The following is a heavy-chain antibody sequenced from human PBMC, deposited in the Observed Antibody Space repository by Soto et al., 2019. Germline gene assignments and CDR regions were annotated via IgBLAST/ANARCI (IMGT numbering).Heavy chain of an antibody. CDR3: ARVSVGYYYGMDV. V-gene: IGHV4-31*01. J-gene: IGHJ6*02. CDR1: GGSISSGGYY. CDR2: IYYSGST. Sequence: QVQLQESGPGLVKPSQTLSLTCTVSGGSISSGGYYWRWIRQHAGKGLEWIGYIYYSGSTYYNPSLKSLVTISVDTSKNQFSLKLSSVTAAETAVDYCARVSVGYYYGMDVWGQGTTVTVSS. D-gene: IGHD1-26*01.